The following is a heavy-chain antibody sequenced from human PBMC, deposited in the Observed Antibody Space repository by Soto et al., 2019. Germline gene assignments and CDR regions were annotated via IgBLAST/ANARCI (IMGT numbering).Heavy chain of an antibody. CDR1: GFPFRSYA. D-gene: IGHD3-9*01. CDR2: ISGSGENT. J-gene: IGHJ4*02. Sequence: EVQLLESGGDLVQPGGSLRLSCAVSGFPFRSYAMSWVRQAPGKGLEWVSAISGSGENTYYSDSVKGRFTISRDNSKKTLYLQMNSLRVEDTAVYYCAKDLTLTYYDILTGYLPTEYWGQGTLVTVSS. CDR3: AKDLTLTYYDILTGYLPTEY. V-gene: IGHV3-23*01.